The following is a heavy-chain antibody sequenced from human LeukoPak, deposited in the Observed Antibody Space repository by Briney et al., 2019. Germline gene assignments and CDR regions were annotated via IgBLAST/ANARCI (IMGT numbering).Heavy chain of an antibody. CDR2: ISGSDDNT. D-gene: IGHD2-15*01. V-gene: IGHV3-23*01. CDR3: AKDRVCSGGSCYFDY. J-gene: IGHJ4*02. CDR1: GFTFSTYA. Sequence: GGSLRLSCAASGFTFSTYAMSWVRQAPGKGLEWVSGISGSDDNTSYADSVKGRFTISRDNSKNTLYLQMNSLRAEDTAVYYCAKDRVCSGGSCYFDYWGQGTLVTVSS.